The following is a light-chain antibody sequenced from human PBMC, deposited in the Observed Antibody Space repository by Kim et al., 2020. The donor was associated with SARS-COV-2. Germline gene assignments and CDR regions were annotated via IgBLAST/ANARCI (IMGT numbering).Light chain of an antibody. CDR1: QSVGSN. J-gene: IGKJ1*01. CDR3: QQYKNWPWT. CDR2: DDS. V-gene: IGKV3-15*01. Sequence: VSPGESATLSGRASQSVGSNFAWYQQKPGQTPKLLFYDDSTRATGIPARFSGSGSGTEFTLTIRSLQSEDFAVYYCQQYKNWPWTFGQGTKVDIK.